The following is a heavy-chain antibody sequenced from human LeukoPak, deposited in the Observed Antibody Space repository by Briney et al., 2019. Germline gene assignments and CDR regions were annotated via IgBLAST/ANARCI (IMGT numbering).Heavy chain of an antibody. Sequence: PSETLSLTCTVSGGSISSGGYYWSWIRQHPGTGLEWVGYIYYSGSTYYNPSLKSRVTISVDTSKNQVSLKLSSVTAADTAMYYCARDGGYDSNAFDIWGQGTMVTVSS. CDR1: GGSISSGGYY. J-gene: IGHJ3*02. CDR2: IYYSGST. D-gene: IGHD5-12*01. CDR3: ARDGGYDSNAFDI. V-gene: IGHV4-31*03.